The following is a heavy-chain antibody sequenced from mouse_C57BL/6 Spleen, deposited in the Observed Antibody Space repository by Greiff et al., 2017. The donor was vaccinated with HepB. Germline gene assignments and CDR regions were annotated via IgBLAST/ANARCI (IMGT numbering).Heavy chain of an antibody. CDR3: AIIYYGSSYLYAMDY. Sequence: VQLQQSGAELVRPGASVKLSCKASGYTFTDYYINWVKQRPGQGLEWIARIYPGSGNTYYNEKFKGKATLTAEKSSSTAYMQLSSLTSEDSAVYFCAIIYYGSSYLYAMDYWGQGTSVTVSS. CDR2: IYPGSGNT. J-gene: IGHJ4*01. CDR1: GYTFTDYY. D-gene: IGHD1-1*01. V-gene: IGHV1-76*01.